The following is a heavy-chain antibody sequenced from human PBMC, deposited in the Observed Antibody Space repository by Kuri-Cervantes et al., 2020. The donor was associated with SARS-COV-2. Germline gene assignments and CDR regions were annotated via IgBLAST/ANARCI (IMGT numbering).Heavy chain of an antibody. V-gene: IGHV3-30*02. J-gene: IGHJ6*03. CDR2: IRYDGSNK. Sequence: GESLKISCAASGFTFSSYGMHWVRQAPGKGLEWVAFIRYDGSNKYYADSVKGRFTISRDNAKNSLYLQMNSLRAEDTAVYYCTGDFEEDRTNGVVYYMDVWGKGTTVTVSS. CDR3: TGDFEEDRTNGVVYYMDV. D-gene: IGHD2-8*01. CDR1: GFTFSSYG.